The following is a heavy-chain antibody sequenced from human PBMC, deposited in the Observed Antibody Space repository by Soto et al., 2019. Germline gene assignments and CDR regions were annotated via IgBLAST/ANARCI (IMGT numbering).Heavy chain of an antibody. V-gene: IGHV1-69*02. J-gene: IGHJ4*02. CDR2: IIPIPDIT. Sequence: QVQLVQSGAEVKKPGSSVKVSCKASGGIFSSYTISWVRQAPGQGLEWMGRIIPIPDITNYAQKFQGRVTITAEKSYETAHMELARLGSGGTAVYFCATPPPGYCNSATCYSAFDYWGQGTLVTVSS. CDR3: ATPPPGYCNSATCYSAFDY. D-gene: IGHD2-2*01. CDR1: GGIFSSYT.